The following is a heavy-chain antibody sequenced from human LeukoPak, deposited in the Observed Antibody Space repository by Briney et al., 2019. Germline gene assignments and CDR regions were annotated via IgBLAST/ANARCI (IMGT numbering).Heavy chain of an antibody. J-gene: IGHJ3*02. V-gene: IGHV3-7*05. CDR3: AREYHAFDI. CDR1: GFTFSNYY. Sequence: GGSLRLSCTASGFTFSNYYMTWVRQAPGKGLEWVANIKQDESEKYYADSVKGRFTISRDNTRNSMSLRMNSLRVEDTAVYYCAREYHAFDIWGQGTMVTVSS. CDR2: IKQDESEK. D-gene: IGHD2-2*02.